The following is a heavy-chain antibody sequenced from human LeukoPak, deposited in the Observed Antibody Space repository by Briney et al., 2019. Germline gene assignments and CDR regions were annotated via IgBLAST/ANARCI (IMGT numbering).Heavy chain of an antibody. V-gene: IGHV3-7*01. CDR1: GFTFSSYW. Sequence: GGSLRLSCAASGFTFSSYWMSWVHQAPGKGLEWVANIKQDGSEKYYVDSVKGRFTISRDNAKNSLYLQMNSLRAEDTAVYHCASQATHYYYYMDVWGKGTTVTISS. CDR3: ASQATHYYYYMDV. J-gene: IGHJ6*03. CDR2: IKQDGSEK.